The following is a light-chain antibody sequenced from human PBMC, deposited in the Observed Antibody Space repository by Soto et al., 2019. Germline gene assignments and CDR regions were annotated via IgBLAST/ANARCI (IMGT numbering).Light chain of an antibody. Sequence: EIVLTQSPATLSLSPGERATLSCRASQSVSSYLAWYQQKPGQAHRLLIYDASNRATGIPARFSGSGSGTDFTLTIRSLEPEEFAVYYCKQRSNWPITFGQGTRLEIK. CDR2: DAS. V-gene: IGKV3-11*01. CDR3: KQRSNWPIT. J-gene: IGKJ5*01. CDR1: QSVSSY.